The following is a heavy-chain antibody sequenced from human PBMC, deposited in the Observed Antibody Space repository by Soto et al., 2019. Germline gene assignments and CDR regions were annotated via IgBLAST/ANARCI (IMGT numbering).Heavy chain of an antibody. CDR1: GSTFSSYA. Sequence: QVQLVQSGAEVKKPVSSLKISCKASGSTFSSYAISWLRQAPGQVLEWMGGIIPIFGTANYAQKFQGRVTITADESTSTAYMELSSLRSEDTAVYYCARDGYGDPSDPWGQGTLVTVSS. CDR2: IIPIFGTA. V-gene: IGHV1-69*12. D-gene: IGHD4-17*01. CDR3: ARDGYGDPSDP. J-gene: IGHJ5*02.